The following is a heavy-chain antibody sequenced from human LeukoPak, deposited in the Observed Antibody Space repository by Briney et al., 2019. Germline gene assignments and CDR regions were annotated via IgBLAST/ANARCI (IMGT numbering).Heavy chain of an antibody. CDR1: GYTFSVYG. V-gene: IGHV1-18*01. CDR3: ARDLKRGYSSGRYSWGTGSSNDY. J-gene: IGHJ4*02. D-gene: IGHD6-19*01. CDR2: ISPYNGNT. Sequence: ASVKVSCKASGYTFSVYGITWVRQAPGQGLEWMGWISPYNGNTSYAQQKLQGRVTMTTDTSPSTAYMELRSLRSDDTAVYYCARDLKRGYSSGRYSWGTGSSNDYWGQGTLVTVSS.